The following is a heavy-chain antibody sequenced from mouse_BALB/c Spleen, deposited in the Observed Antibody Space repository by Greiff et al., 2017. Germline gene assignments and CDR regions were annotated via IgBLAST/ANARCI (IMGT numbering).Heavy chain of an antibody. CDR3: ARQGNDGYYYAMDY. J-gene: IGHJ4*01. CDR1: GFTFSSYT. CDR2: ISNGGGST. Sequence: DVMLVESGGGLVQPGGSLKLSCAASGFTFSSYTMSWVRQTPEKRLEWVAYISNGGGSTYYPDTVKGRFTISRDNAKNTLYLQMSSLKSEDTAMYYCARQGNDGYYYAMDYWGQGTSVTVSS. V-gene: IGHV5-12-2*01. D-gene: IGHD2-3*01.